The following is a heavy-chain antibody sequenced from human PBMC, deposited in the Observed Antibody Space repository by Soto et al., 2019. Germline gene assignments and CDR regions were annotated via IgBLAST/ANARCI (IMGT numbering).Heavy chain of an antibody. CDR2: INAGNGNT. CDR1: GYTFTSYA. CDR3: ARQDTAMVTGYYYYGMDV. V-gene: IGHV1-3*01. Sequence: ASVKVSFKASGYTFTSYAMHWVRQAPGQRLEWMGWINAGNGNTKYSQKFQGRVTITRDTSASTAYMELSSLRSEDTAVYYCARQDTAMVTGYYYYGMDVWGQGTTVTVSS. J-gene: IGHJ6*02. D-gene: IGHD5-18*01.